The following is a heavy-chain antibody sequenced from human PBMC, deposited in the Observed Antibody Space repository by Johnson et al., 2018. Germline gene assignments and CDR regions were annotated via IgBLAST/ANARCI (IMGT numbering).Heavy chain of an antibody. CDR3: RRMWFGEKYHYYMDV. V-gene: IGHV3-20*04. CDR2: INWTGGST. CDR1: GFTFDAYG. Sequence: VQLVESGGGVVRPGGSMRLSCEDSGFTFDAYGMSWDRQAPGKGLEWVSGINWTGGSTGDADSVKGRLTISIDNATNSLHLQMNSLRAEDTAVYYCRRMWFGEKYHYYMDVWGKGTTVTVSS. J-gene: IGHJ6*03. D-gene: IGHD3-10*01.